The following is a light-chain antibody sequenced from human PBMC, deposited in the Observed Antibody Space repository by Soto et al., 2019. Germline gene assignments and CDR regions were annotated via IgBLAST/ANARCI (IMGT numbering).Light chain of an antibody. Sequence: DIQMTQSPSTLSASVGDRVPITCRASQIISTWLAWYQQKPGKAPKLLIYKASTLKSGVPSRFSGSGSGTEFTLTISSLQPDDFATYYCQHYNSYWTFGQGTKVDIK. CDR2: KAS. J-gene: IGKJ1*01. CDR1: QIISTW. V-gene: IGKV1-5*03. CDR3: QHYNSYWT.